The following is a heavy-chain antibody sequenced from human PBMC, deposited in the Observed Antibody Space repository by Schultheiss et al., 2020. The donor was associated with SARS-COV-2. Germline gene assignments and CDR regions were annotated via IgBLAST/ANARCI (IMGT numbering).Heavy chain of an antibody. Sequence: GGSLRLSCAASGFIFSNYEMNWVRQAPGKGLEWISYISGSGDTIYYADSVKGRFTISRDNAKNSLYLQMNSLRAEDTAVYYCARLGSGWYLSDYWGQGTLVTVSS. D-gene: IGHD6-19*01. CDR3: ARLGSGWYLSDY. CDR1: GFIFSNYE. V-gene: IGHV3-48*03. CDR2: ISGSGDTI. J-gene: IGHJ4*02.